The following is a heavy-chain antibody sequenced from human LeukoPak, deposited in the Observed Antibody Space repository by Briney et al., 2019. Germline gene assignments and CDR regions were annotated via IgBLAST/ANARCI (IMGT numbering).Heavy chain of an antibody. CDR2: IGGSGDST. J-gene: IGHJ1*01. CDR3: AKDRQQLANLEH. Sequence: GGSLRLSCAATGFTFSTYGMTWVRQAPGKGLEWVSGIGGSGDSTYCADSVKGRFTISRDNSKNTVYLQMNSLRVEDTAVYYCAKDRQQLANLEHWGQGTLVTVSS. CDR1: GFTFSTYG. D-gene: IGHD6-13*01. V-gene: IGHV3-23*01.